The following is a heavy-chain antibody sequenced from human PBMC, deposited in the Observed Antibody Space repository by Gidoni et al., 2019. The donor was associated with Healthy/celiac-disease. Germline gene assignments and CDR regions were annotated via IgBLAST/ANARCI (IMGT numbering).Heavy chain of an antibody. Sequence: EVQLVESGGGLVQPGRSLRLSCAASGFTFDDYAMHWVRQAPGKGLEGVSGIGWNSGSIGYADFVKGRFTISRDNAKNSLYLQMNSLRAEDTALYYCAKGGTGSYSFYYYYMDVWGKGTTVTVSS. CDR2: IGWNSGSI. CDR1: GFTFDDYA. D-gene: IGHD3-10*01. J-gene: IGHJ6*03. CDR3: AKGGTGSYSFYYYYMDV. V-gene: IGHV3-9*01.